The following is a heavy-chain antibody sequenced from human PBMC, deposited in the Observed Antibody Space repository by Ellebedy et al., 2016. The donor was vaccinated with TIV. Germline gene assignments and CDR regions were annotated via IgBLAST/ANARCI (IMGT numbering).Heavy chain of an antibody. D-gene: IGHD1-26*01. V-gene: IGHV1-2*02. CDR2: INPHTGGT. Sequence: AASVKVSCKASGYTLSDYYLNWVRQAPGQGLEWMGWINPHTGGTNYAQKFQGRVTMTRDTSASTVYMELSSLRSEDTAVYYCAREGGVYFFDYWGQGTLVTVSS. J-gene: IGHJ4*02. CDR3: AREGGVYFFDY. CDR1: GYTLSDYY.